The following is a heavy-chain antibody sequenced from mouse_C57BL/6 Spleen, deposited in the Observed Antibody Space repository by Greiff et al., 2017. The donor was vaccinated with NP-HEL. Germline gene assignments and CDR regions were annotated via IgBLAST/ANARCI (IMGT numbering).Heavy chain of an antibody. CDR1: GYTFTTYP. V-gene: IGHV1-47*01. Sequence: VQRVESGAELVKPGASVKMSCKASGYTFTTYPIEWMKQNHGKSLEWIGNFHPYNDDTKYNEKFKGKATLTVEKSSSTVYLELSRLTSDDSAVYYCARGTYYSNNYAMDYWGQGTSVTVSS. D-gene: IGHD2-5*01. CDR2: FHPYNDDT. J-gene: IGHJ4*01. CDR3: ARGTYYSNNYAMDY.